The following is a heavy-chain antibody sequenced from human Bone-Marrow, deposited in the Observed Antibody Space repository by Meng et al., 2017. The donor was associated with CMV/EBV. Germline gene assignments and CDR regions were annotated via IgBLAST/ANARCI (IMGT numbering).Heavy chain of an antibody. CDR3: ARDTGIVVVPAALSRWYFDL. Sequence: GESLKISCAASGVTFSSYSMNWVRQAPGKGLEWVSSISSSSSYIYYADSVKGRFTISRDNAKNSLYLQMNSLRAEDTAVYYCARDTGIVVVPAALSRWYFDLWGRGTLVTFAS. V-gene: IGHV3-21*01. CDR2: ISSSSSYI. CDR1: GVTFSSYS. D-gene: IGHD2-2*01. J-gene: IGHJ2*01.